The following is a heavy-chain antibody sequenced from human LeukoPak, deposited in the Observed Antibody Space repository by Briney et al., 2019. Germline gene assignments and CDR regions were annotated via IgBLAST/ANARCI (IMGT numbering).Heavy chain of an antibody. CDR1: GGSISSGGYY. V-gene: IGHV4-61*08. J-gene: IGHJ2*01. Sequence: SQTLSLTCTVSGGSISSGGYYWSWIRQHPGKGLEWIGYIYYSGSTNYNPSLKSRVTISVDTSKNQFSLKLSSVTAADTAVYYCARRTTVTTGWYFDLWGRGTLVTVSS. CDR2: IYYSGST. D-gene: IGHD4-17*01. CDR3: ARRTTVTTGWYFDL.